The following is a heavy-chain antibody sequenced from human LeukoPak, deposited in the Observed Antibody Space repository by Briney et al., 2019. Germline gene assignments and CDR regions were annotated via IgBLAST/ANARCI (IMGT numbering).Heavy chain of an antibody. J-gene: IGHJ5*02. D-gene: IGHD3-9*01. CDR1: GFTFDDYG. CDR2: INWNGGST. V-gene: IGHV3-20*04. Sequence: PGGSLRLSCAGSGFTFDDYGMSWVRQAPGKGLEWVSGINWNGGSTGYADSVKGRFTISRDNAKNSLYLQMNSLRAEDTALYYCARGTYDILTSNWFDPWGQGTLVTVSS. CDR3: ARGTYDILTSNWFDP.